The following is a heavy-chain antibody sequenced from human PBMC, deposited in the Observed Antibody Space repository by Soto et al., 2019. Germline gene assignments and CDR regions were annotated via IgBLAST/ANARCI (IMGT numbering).Heavy chain of an antibody. V-gene: IGHV3-23*01. CDR3: AKSPTMTTKAVDY. CDR2: IYSSGDST. J-gene: IGHJ4*02. CDR1: GFTFSSYT. Sequence: EVQLLESGGDLVQPGGSLRLSCVASGFTFSSYTMTWVRQAPGKGLEWVSVIYSSGDSTYYADSVKGRFTISRDNSKNTLSLQRNSLRADDTAVYYCAKSPTMTTKAVDYWGQGTLVTVSS. D-gene: IGHD4-17*01.